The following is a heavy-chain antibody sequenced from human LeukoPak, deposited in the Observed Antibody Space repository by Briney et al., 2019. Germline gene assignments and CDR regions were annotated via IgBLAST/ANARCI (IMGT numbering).Heavy chain of an antibody. V-gene: IGHV3-30*18. CDR2: ISYDGSNK. Sequence: GRSLRLSCGASGFTFSSYGMHWVRQAPGTGLEWVAVISYDGSNKYYADSVKGRFTISRDNSKNTLYLQMNSLRAEDTAVYYCAKDVLLWFGELLEPDYWGQGTLVTVSS. D-gene: IGHD3-10*01. J-gene: IGHJ4*02. CDR3: AKDVLLWFGELLEPDY. CDR1: GFTFSSYG.